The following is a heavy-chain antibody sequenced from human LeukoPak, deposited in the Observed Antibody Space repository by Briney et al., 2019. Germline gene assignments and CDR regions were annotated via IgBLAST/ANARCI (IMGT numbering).Heavy chain of an antibody. V-gene: IGHV4-39*01. J-gene: IGHJ4*02. D-gene: IGHD2-2*02. CDR1: GGSISSSSYY. CDR2: IYYSGST. CDR3: ARHATLSSTSCYRD. Sequence: KPSETLSLTCTVSGGSISSSSYYWGWIRQPPGKGLEWIGSIYYSGSTYYNPSLKSRVTISVDTSKNQFSLKLSSVTAADTAVYYCARHATLSSTSCYRDWGQGTLVTVSS.